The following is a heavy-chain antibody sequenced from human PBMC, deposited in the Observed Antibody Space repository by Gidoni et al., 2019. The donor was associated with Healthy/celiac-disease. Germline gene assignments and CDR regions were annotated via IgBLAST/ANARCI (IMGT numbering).Heavy chain of an antibody. D-gene: IGHD3-3*01. Sequence: QVQLVESGGGVVQPGRSLRLSCAASGFTFSSYGMHWVRQAPGKGLEWVAVIWYDGSNKYYADSVKGRFTISRDNSKNTLYLQMNSLRAEDTAVYYCARDRVTIFGVVMNNWFDPWGQGTLVTVSS. J-gene: IGHJ5*02. V-gene: IGHV3-33*01. CDR1: GFTFSSYG. CDR3: ARDRVTIFGVVMNNWFDP. CDR2: IWYDGSNK.